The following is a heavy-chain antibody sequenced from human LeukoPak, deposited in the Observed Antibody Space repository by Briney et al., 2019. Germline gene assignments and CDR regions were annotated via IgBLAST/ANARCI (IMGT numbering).Heavy chain of an antibody. CDR3: AKAKVSIPYGIDV. J-gene: IGHJ6*02. CDR1: GFTFDDYA. Sequence: GGSLRLSCETSGFTFDDYAMHWVRLVPGKGLEWISGINWDGGTTVYAAPVKGRFTISRDNANNSLHLQMNSLRPADTALYFCAKAKVSIPYGIDVWGQGTTVIVSS. V-gene: IGHV3-9*01. CDR2: INWDGGTT. D-gene: IGHD5/OR15-5a*01.